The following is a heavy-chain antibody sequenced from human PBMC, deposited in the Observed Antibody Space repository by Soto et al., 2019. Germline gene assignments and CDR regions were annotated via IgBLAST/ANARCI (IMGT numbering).Heavy chain of an antibody. CDR3: ASDMSTT. D-gene: IGHD2-2*01. V-gene: IGHV1-8*01. CDR2: MNPHSGHT. CDR1: GYTFTSHD. Sequence: QVQLVQSGAAVKKPGASVKVSCKASGYTFTSHDINWMRQATGQGLEWMGWMNPHSGHTNYAQKFQGRVTMTRDTCISTAYMELTSLRSEDTAVYYCASDMSTTLGQGTLVTVSS. J-gene: IGHJ5*02.